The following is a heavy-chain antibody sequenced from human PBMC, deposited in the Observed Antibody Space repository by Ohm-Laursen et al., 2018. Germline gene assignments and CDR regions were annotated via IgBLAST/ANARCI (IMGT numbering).Heavy chain of an antibody. CDR1: GFTFSDYY. CDR3: AKDHVAVAGTFDY. D-gene: IGHD6-19*01. J-gene: IGHJ4*02. Sequence: SLRLSCAASGFTFSDYYMSWVRQAPGKGLEWVSYISRSGGTIYYADSVKGRFTISRDNSKNTLYLQMNSLRAEDTAVYYCAKDHVAVAGTFDYWGQGTLVTVSS. V-gene: IGHV3-11*01. CDR2: ISRSGGTI.